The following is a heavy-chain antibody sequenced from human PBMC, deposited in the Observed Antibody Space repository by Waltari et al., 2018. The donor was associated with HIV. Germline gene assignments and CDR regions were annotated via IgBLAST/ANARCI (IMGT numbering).Heavy chain of an antibody. Sequence: QVQLQESGPGLLKASETLSLTCTVSGGSVNSGSYYWSWIRQSPGKGLEWPGYIYYNRNTHDNPSLKGRLTMSIDTSKNQFSLRLTSVTAADTAVYYCARGGREMIYYMLGFGIWGQGAMVTVSS. V-gene: IGHV4-61*01. J-gene: IGHJ3*02. CDR1: GGSVNSGSYY. D-gene: IGHD3-22*01. CDR2: IYYNRNT. CDR3: ARGGREMIYYMLGFGI.